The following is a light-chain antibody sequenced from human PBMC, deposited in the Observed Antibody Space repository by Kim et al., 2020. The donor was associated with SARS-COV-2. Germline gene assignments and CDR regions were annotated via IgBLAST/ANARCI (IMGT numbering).Light chain of an antibody. J-gene: IGLJ2*01. CDR3: AAWDDILNGVI. Sequence: GQMVTISCSRSSSNMVSNTVKWYRQLPGTAPKLVIYINNQRPSWVPDLFSGSTSGTSATLAISGLQSEDEADYYCAAWDDILNGVIFGGGTQLTVL. CDR1: SSNMVSNT. V-gene: IGLV1-44*01. CDR2: INN.